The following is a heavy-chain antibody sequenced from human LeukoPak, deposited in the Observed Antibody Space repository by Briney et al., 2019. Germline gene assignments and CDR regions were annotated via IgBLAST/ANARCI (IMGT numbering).Heavy chain of an antibody. CDR1: GFTFSSYS. Sequence: GGSLRLSCAASGFTFSSYSMNWVRQAPGKGLEWVSSISSSSSYIYYADSVKGRFTISRDNAKNSLYLQMNSLRAEDTAVYYCATRVGATDLDYWGQGTLVTVSS. V-gene: IGHV3-21*01. CDR3: ATRVGATDLDY. D-gene: IGHD1-26*01. J-gene: IGHJ4*02. CDR2: ISSSSSYI.